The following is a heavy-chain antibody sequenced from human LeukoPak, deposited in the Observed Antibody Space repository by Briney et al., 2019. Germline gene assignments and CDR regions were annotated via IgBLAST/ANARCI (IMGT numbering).Heavy chain of an antibody. CDR2: INPTGGST. CDR1: GYTFRNYY. J-gene: IGHJ4*02. V-gene: IGHV1-46*01. Sequence: GASVKVSCKASGYTFRNYYMHWVRQAPGQGLEWMGIINPTGGSTTYAQKFQGRVTMTRDMSTNTVYMELSSLRSEDTAIYYCARDRGDEAIAVARVGFDYWGQGTLVTVSS. D-gene: IGHD6-19*01. CDR3: ARDRGDEAIAVARVGFDY.